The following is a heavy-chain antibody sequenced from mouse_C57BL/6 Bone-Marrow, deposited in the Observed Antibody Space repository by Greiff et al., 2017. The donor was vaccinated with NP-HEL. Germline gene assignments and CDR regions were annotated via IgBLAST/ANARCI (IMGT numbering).Heavy chain of an antibody. J-gene: IGHJ3*01. CDR2: IDPSDSYT. CDR1: GYTFTSYW. V-gene: IGHV1-69*01. D-gene: IGHD1-1*01. CDR3: ARRYGSSFCFAY. Sequence: VQLQQPGAELVMPGASVKLSCKASGYTFTSYWMHWVKQRPGQDLEWIGEIDPSDSYTNYNQKFKGKSTLTVDKSSSTAYMQLSSLTSEDSAVYYCARRYGSSFCFAYWGQGTLVTVSA.